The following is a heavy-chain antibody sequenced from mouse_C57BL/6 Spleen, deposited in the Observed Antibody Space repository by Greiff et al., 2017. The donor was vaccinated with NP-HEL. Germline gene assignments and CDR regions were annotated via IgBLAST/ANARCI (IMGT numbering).Heavy chain of an antibody. CDR2: IDPEDGDT. V-gene: IGHV14-1*01. CDR1: GFNITDYY. D-gene: IGHD2-2*01. Sequence: VQLQQSGAELVRPGASVKLSCTASGFNITDYYMPWVKQRPEQGLEWIGRIDPEDGDTEYAPKFQGKATMPADTSSNTAYLQLSSLTSEDTAVYYCTTLALTMVTTSDYWGQGTTLTVSS. CDR3: TTLALTMVTTSDY. J-gene: IGHJ2*01.